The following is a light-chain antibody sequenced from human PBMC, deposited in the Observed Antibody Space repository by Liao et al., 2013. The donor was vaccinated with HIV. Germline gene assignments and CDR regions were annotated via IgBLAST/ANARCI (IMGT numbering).Light chain of an antibody. J-gene: IGLJ3*02. CDR1: NIGSKS. CDR2: YDT. V-gene: IGLV3-21*01. CDR3: QTWDSGWV. Sequence: YVLTQPPSVSVAPGKTARLICGGNNIGSKSVHWYQQKPGQAPVVVISYDTDRPSGIPERFSGSNSGNTATLTISRVEAGDEADYYCQTWDSGWVFGGGTKLTVL.